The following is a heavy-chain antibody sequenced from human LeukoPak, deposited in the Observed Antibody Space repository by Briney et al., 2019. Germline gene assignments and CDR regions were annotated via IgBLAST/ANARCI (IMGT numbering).Heavy chain of an antibody. V-gene: IGHV1-18*01. Sequence: ASVKVSCKASGYTFTSYGISWVRQAAGQGLEWMGWISAYNGNTNYAQKLQGRVTMTTDTSTSTAYMELRSLRSDDTAVYYCARGPPHYYGSGSLFDPWGQGTLVTVSS. D-gene: IGHD3-10*01. CDR2: ISAYNGNT. CDR1: GYTFTSYG. J-gene: IGHJ5*02. CDR3: ARGPPHYYGSGSLFDP.